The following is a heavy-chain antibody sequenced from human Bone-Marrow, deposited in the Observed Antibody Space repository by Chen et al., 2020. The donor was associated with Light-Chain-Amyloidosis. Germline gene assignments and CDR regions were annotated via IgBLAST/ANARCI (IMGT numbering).Heavy chain of an antibody. J-gene: IGHJ4*02. CDR1: GYTFPNYW. CDR3: ARRRDGYNFDY. Sequence: EVQLEQSGPEVKKPGESLKISCKGSGYTFPNYWIGWVRQMPGKGQEWMGVVYPDDSDARYSPSFEGQVTISADKSITTAYLQWRSLKASDTAMYYCARRRDGYNFDYWGQGTLVTLSS. V-gene: IGHV5-51*01. CDR2: VYPDDSDA. D-gene: IGHD5-12*01.